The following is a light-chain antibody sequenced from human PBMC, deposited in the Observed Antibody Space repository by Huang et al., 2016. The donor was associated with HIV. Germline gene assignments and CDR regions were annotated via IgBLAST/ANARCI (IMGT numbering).Light chain of an antibody. J-gene: IGKJ4*01. CDR2: AAS. V-gene: IGKV1-39*01. CDR1: QSISSY. Sequence: DIQMTQSPSSLSASVGDRVIITCRASQSISSYLNWYQQKPVKAPKLLMKAPKLLIYAASSLQRGVPSRFSGSGSGTDFTLTISNLQPEDFATYYCQQSYSTPRTFGGGTKVEIK. CDR3: QQSYSTPRT.